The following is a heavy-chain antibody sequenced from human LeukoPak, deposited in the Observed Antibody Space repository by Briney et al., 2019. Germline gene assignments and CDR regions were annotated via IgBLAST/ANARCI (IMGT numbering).Heavy chain of an antibody. CDR2: IYSGGST. Sequence: GGSLRLSCAASGFTLSSNYMSWVRQAPGKGLEWVSVIYSGGSTYYAGSVKGRFTISRDNSKNTLYLQKNSLRAEDTAVYYCARKNGQWLAYDYWGQGTLVTVSS. CDR1: GFTLSSNY. V-gene: IGHV3-53*01. J-gene: IGHJ4*02. D-gene: IGHD6-19*01. CDR3: ARKNGQWLAYDY.